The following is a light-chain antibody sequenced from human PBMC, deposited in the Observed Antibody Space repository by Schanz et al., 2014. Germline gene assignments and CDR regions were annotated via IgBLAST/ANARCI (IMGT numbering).Light chain of an antibody. V-gene: IGKV1-5*01. J-gene: IGKJ1*01. Sequence: DIQMTQSPSTLSASVGDRVTITCRASQSISSWLAWYQQKPGKAPKLLIYDASSLESGVPSRFSGSGSGTEFTLTISSLQPDDFATYYCQQFITTPTFGQGTKVEIK. CDR1: QSISSW. CDR3: QQFITTPT. CDR2: DAS.